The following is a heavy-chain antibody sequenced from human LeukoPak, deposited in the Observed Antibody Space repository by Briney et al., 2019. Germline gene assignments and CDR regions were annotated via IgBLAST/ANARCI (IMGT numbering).Heavy chain of an antibody. J-gene: IGHJ4*02. CDR3: ARATRGDKFDY. V-gene: IGHV3-30*01. D-gene: IGHD3-16*01. Sequence: GRFTISRDNSKNALYLQMNSLRAEDTAVYYCARATRGDKFDYWGQGTLVTVSS.